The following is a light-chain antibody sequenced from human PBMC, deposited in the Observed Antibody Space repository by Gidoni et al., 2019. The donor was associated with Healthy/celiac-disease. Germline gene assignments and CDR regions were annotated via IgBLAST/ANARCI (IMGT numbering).Light chain of an antibody. V-gene: IGKV1-5*01. CDR2: DAS. J-gene: IGKJ4*01. CDR3: QQYNSYPLT. Sequence: DIQMTQSPSTLSASVGDRVTITCRASQSISSWLAWYQQKPGKAHKLLIYDASSLESGVPSRFSGSGSGTEFTLTIRSLQPDDCATYYCQQYNSYPLTFGGGTKVEIK. CDR1: QSISSW.